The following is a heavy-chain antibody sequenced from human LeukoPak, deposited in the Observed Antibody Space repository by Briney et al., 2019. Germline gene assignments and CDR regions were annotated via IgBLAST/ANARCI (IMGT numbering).Heavy chain of an antibody. J-gene: IGHJ6*02. CDR1: GYTFTSYA. CDR3: ARDLVYYDSSGYYYYYYYGMDV. CDR2: INAGNGNT. D-gene: IGHD3-22*01. Sequence: ASVKVSCKAPGYTFTSYAMHWVRQAPGQRLEWMGWINAGNGNTKYSQKFQGRVTITRDTSASTAYMELSSLRSEDTAVYYCARDLVYYDSSGYYYYYYYGMDVWGQGTTVTVSS. V-gene: IGHV1-3*01.